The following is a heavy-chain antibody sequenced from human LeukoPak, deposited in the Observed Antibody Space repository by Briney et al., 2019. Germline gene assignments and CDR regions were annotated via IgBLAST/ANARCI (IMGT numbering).Heavy chain of an antibody. CDR3: ARVLPGCYDYFYYFDY. V-gene: IGHV4-30-4*01. J-gene: IGHJ4*02. D-gene: IGHD5-12*01. Sequence: SETLSLTCTVSGGSISSGDYYWSWIRQPPGKGLEWIGYIYYSGSTYYNPSLKSRVTISVDTSKNQFSLKLSSVTAADTAVYYCARVLPGCYDYFYYFDYWGQGTLVTVSS. CDR2: IYYSGST. CDR1: GGSISSGDYY.